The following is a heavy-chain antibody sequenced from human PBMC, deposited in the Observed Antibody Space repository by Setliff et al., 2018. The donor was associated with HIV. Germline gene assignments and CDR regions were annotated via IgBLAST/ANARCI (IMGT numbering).Heavy chain of an antibody. J-gene: IGHJ6*02. V-gene: IGHV3-7*01. CDR1: GFAFSSHQ. CDR2: IRQDGTDK. Sequence: GGSLRLSCAASGFAFSSHQMSWVRQAPGKGLEWVAKIRQDGTDKYYVDSVKGRFTISRDNAKNSLYLQMNSLRAEDTAIYYCAKGFQRFYYYYGMDVWGQGTTVTVSS. CDR3: AKGFQRFYYYYGMDV.